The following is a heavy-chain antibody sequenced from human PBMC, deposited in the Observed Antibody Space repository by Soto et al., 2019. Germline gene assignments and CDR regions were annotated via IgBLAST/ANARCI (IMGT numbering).Heavy chain of an antibody. Sequence: WVRKARGKGLGWVATISYGRDNKYFADYVKGRFTISIDNSEKTLYLQMNSLRPEDTAVFYCASAGGFVFKSIYCFDYWALGTLFTVS. J-gene: IGHJ4*02. D-gene: IGHD5-12*01. CDR2: ISYGRDNK. CDR3: ASAGGFVFKSIYCFDY. V-gene: IGHV3-30-3*01.